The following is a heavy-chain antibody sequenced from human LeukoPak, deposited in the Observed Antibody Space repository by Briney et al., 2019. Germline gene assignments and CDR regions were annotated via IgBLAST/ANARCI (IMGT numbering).Heavy chain of an antibody. CDR2: IKNDGGEQ. CDR3: GRPTRGQGDDD. Sequence: QPGGSLRLSCAASGFTFSNYWMSWVRQAPGKGLEWVANIKNDGGEQYYVDSVKGRFTISRDNAKNSLYLQMNSLRAEDTAVYYCGRPTRGQGDDDWGQGALVTVSA. V-gene: IGHV3-7*01. J-gene: IGHJ4*02. D-gene: IGHD3-16*01. CDR1: GFTFSNYW.